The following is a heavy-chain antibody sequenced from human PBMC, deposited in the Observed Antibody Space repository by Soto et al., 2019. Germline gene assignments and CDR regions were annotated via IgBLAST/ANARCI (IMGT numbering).Heavy chain of an antibody. CDR3: ATGTQNFDY. V-gene: IGHV3-23*01. D-gene: IGHD3-10*01. Sequence: GSLRLFCAASGFTFTTRAMSWVRQAPGKGLQWVSGISGSGGTTYYADSVKGRLTISRDNSKNMLYLQMNSLRDDDTAVYYCATGTQNFDYWGRGTRVTVSS. J-gene: IGHJ4*02. CDR2: ISGSGGTT. CDR1: GFTFTTRA.